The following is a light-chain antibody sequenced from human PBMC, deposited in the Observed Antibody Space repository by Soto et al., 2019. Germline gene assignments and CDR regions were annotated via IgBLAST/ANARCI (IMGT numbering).Light chain of an antibody. V-gene: IGKV1-5*03. Sequence: DSQMTQFPSTLSASVGDRVTITCRASQSISPGLAWYQQKPGKAPKILISKASTLQSGVPPRFSGSGSGTEFTLTIRSLQPDDFATYYCQQYERYPMTFGGGTKVEIK. CDR3: QQYERYPMT. CDR2: KAS. J-gene: IGKJ4*01. CDR1: QSISPG.